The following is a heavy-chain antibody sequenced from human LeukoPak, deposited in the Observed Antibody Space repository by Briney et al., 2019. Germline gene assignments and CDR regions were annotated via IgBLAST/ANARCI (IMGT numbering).Heavy chain of an antibody. CDR2: IPSDGSKQ. J-gene: IGHJ5*02. Sequence: GGSLRLSCAASRFTFSNYGGHWVRQAPGKGLEPVAFIPSDGSKQYYVDSVKGRFTISRDNSKHTLHLQMNSLRPEDTAMYYCASDIPGGFDPWGQGTLVTVSS. CDR1: RFTFSNYG. V-gene: IGHV3-30*02. D-gene: IGHD3-9*01. CDR3: ASDIPGGFDP.